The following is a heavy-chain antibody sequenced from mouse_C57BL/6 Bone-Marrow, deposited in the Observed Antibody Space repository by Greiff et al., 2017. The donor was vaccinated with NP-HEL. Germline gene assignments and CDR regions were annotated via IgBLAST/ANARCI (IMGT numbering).Heavy chain of an antibody. CDR1: GYTFTSYW. V-gene: IGHV1-69*01. J-gene: IGHJ3*01. D-gene: IGHD2-12*01. Sequence: VQLQQPGAELVMPGASVKLSCKASGYTFTSYWMHWVKQRPGQGLEWIGEIDPSYSYTNYNQKFKGKSTLTVDKSSSTAYMQLSSLTSEDSAVYYCARSGILRRGFAYWGQGTLVTVSA. CDR2: IDPSYSYT. CDR3: ARSGILRRGFAY.